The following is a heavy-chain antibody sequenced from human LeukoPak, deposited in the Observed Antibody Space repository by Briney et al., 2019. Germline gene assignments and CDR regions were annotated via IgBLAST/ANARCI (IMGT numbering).Heavy chain of an antibody. CDR1: GFTFSSYD. CDR3: ARKYGGNVDY. J-gene: IGHJ4*02. V-gene: IGHV3-33*01. Sequence: PGGSLRLPCAASGFTFSSYDMHWVRQAPGKGLEWVAVIWYDGSNKYYADSVKGRFTISRDNSKNTLYLQMNSLGAEDTAVYYCARKYGGNVDYWGQGTLVIVSS. CDR2: IWYDGSNK. D-gene: IGHD4-23*01.